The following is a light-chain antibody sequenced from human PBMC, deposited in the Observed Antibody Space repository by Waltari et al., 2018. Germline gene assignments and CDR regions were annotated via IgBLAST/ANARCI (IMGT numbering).Light chain of an antibody. J-gene: IGLJ2*01. CDR2: YDD. CDR1: TSNIGTNP. CDR3: SAWDDSLNGVV. V-gene: IGLV1-36*01. Sequence: QSVLTQPPSVSESPGQRVSSSCSGSTSNIGTNPVNWYHHVPGRAPKLVIYYDDLLFSGVSDRFSGSKSGTSASLAISGLQSEDEGDYYCSAWDDSLNGVVFGGGTKLTVL.